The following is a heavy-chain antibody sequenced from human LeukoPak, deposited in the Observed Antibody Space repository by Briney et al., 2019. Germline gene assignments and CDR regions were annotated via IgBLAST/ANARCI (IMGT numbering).Heavy chain of an antibody. V-gene: IGHV3-48*01. D-gene: IGHD6-13*01. CDR2: ISSSSATI. CDR3: ARGPFSAAGPLGTSSYMDV. CDR1: GFSLSAYN. Sequence: GGSLRLSCEGSGFSLSAYNMNWVRQAPGKGLESVSYISSSSATIFYADSVKGRFTISRDNAKNSLYLQMNGLRPEDTAVYYCARGPFSAAGPLGTSSYMDVWGKGTTVTVSS. J-gene: IGHJ6*03.